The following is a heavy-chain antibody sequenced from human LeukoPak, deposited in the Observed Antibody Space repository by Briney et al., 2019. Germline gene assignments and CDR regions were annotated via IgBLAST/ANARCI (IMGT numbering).Heavy chain of an antibody. V-gene: IGHV3-23*01. Sequence: PRGSLRLSCAASGFTFSSYGMSWLRQPPGKGPEWVSTIDASGGRTYYADSVKGRFTISRDNSKNMLYLQMNSLRVEDAAVYYCARWPTIFGGWGQGTLVIVSS. D-gene: IGHD3-3*01. CDR1: GFTFSSYG. CDR3: ARWPTIFGG. J-gene: IGHJ4*02. CDR2: IDASGGRT.